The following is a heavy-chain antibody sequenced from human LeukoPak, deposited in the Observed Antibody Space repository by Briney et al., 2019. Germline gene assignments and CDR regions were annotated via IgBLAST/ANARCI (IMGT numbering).Heavy chain of an antibody. CDR1: VFTFSDYY. CDR3: ARGGDGSRAHYYYMDV. V-gene: IGHV3-11*04. Sequence: PGGSLRLSCAASVFTFSDYYMSWIRQAPGKGLEWVSYISSSGSTIYYADSVKGRFTISRDNAKSILYLQMNSLRVEDTAVYYCARGGDGSRAHYYYMDVWGTGTTVTISS. CDR2: ISSSGSTI. J-gene: IGHJ6*03. D-gene: IGHD5-24*01.